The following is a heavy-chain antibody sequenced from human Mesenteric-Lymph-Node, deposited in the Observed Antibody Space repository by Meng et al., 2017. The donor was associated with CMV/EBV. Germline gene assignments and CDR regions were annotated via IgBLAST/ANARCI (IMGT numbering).Heavy chain of an antibody. V-gene: IGHV3-30*19. D-gene: IGHD5-24*01. J-gene: IGHJ6*02. CDR1: GFTFSNYG. CDR2: ISYDGSNQ. Sequence: GESLKISCTASGFTFSNYGMHWVRQAPGKGLEWVAVISYDGSNQYYADSVKGRFTISRDNSKNTLYLQMNSLRPEDTAVYYCARDGYRKYGDYYYGMDVWGQGTTVTVSS. CDR3: ARDGYRKYGDYYYGMDV.